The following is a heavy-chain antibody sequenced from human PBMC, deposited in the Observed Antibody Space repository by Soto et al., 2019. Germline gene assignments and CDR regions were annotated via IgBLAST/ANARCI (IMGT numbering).Heavy chain of an antibody. CDR1: GGTFSSYT. Sequence: QVQLVQSGAEVKKPGSSVKVSCKASGGTFSSYTISWVRQAPGQGLEWMGRIIPILGIANYAQQFQGRVTITADKSTGTSYMELSSLRSEDTAVYYCAREGSPPQYYGPIHYGMDVWGQGTTVTVSS. D-gene: IGHD3-10*01. CDR2: IIPILGIA. V-gene: IGHV1-69*08. CDR3: AREGSPPQYYGPIHYGMDV. J-gene: IGHJ6*02.